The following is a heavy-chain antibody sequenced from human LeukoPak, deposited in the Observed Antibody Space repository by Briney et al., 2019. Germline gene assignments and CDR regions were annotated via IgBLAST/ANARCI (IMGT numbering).Heavy chain of an antibody. CDR1: GGTFSSYA. CDR2: IIPIFGTA. Sequence: GSSVKVSCKASGGTFSSYAISWVRQAPGQGLEWMGGIIPIFGTANYAQKFQGRVTITTDESTSTAYMELSSLRSEDTAVYYCCRSGPHCSSTSCYTFDYWGQGTLVTVSS. CDR3: CRSGPHCSSTSCYTFDY. D-gene: IGHD2-2*02. J-gene: IGHJ4*02. V-gene: IGHV1-69*05.